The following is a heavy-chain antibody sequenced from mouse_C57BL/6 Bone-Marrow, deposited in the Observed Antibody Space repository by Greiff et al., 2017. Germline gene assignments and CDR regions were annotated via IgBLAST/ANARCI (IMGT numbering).Heavy chain of an antibody. D-gene: IGHD2-3*01. CDR2: INPNNGGT. J-gene: IGHJ2*01. Sequence: EVQLVESGPELVKPGASVKIPCKASGYTFTDYNMDWVKQSHGKSLEWIGDINPNNGGTIYNQKFKGKATLTVDKSSSTAYMELRSLTSEDTAVYYCAREVISDGYYDFDYWGQGTTLTVSS. CDR3: AREVISDGYYDFDY. CDR1: GYTFTDYN. V-gene: IGHV1-18*01.